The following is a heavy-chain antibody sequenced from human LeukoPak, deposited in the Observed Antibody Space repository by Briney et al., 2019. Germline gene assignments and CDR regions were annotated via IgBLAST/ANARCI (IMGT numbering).Heavy chain of an antibody. Sequence: PGGSLRLSCAASGFTVSSDYMSWVRQAPGKGLEWVSVIYSGGSTYYVDSVKGRFTISRDNSKNTLYLQMNSLRAEDTAVYYCARMTAILALDYWGQGTLVTVSS. V-gene: IGHV3-53*01. CDR2: IYSGGST. CDR3: ARMTAILALDY. J-gene: IGHJ4*02. D-gene: IGHD2-21*02. CDR1: GFTVSSDY.